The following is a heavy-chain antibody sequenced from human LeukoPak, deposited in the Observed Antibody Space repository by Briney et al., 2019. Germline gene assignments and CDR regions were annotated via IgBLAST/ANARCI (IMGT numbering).Heavy chain of an antibody. CDR3: AREEAYYYGSGSYYRLGFDY. V-gene: IGHV1-18*01. Sequence: ASVKVSCKASGYTFISYGISWVRQAPGQGLEWMGWISGYNGNTNYAQKVQGRVTMTTDTSTSTAYMELRSLRSDDTAVYYCAREEAYYYGSGSYYRLGFDYWGQGTLVTVSS. CDR1: GYTFISYG. J-gene: IGHJ4*02. D-gene: IGHD3-10*01. CDR2: ISGYNGNT.